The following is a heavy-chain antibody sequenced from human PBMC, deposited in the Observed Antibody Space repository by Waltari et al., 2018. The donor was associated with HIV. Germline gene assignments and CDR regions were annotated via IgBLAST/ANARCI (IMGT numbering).Heavy chain of an antibody. D-gene: IGHD2-2*02. CDR1: GFSFDDYD. V-gene: IGHV3-9*01. CDR3: AKVSTYTVPY. CDR2: ISWNSGRI. J-gene: IGHJ4*02. Sequence: EVQLVESGGGLVQPGRSLRLSCAASGFSFDDYDMHWVRQAPGKGLEWVSGISWNSGRIAYADSVNGRFTISRDNAKNSLYLQMNSLRGEDTALYYCAKVSTYTVPYWGQGTLVTVSS.